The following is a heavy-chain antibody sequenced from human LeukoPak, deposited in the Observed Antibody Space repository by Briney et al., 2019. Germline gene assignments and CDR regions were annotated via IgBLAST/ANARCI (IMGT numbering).Heavy chain of an antibody. CDR3: AKAPPDSADY. D-gene: IGHD3-22*01. J-gene: IGHJ4*02. CDR1: GFTFSSYA. CDR2: ISNSGGST. V-gene: IGHV3-23*01. Sequence: GGSLRLSCAASGFTFSSYAMGWVRQAPGKGLEWVSTISNSGGSTYYADSVKGRFTISRDNSKNTLYLRMNSLRAEDTAVYYCAKAPPDSADYWGQGTLVTVSS.